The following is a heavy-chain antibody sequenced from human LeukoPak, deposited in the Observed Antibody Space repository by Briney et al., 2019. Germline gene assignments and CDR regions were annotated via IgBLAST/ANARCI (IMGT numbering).Heavy chain of an antibody. V-gene: IGHV4-34*01. CDR1: GGSFSGYY. J-gene: IGHJ6*02. CDR3: ARGITMVRGVIANYYYYGMDV. D-gene: IGHD3-10*01. CDR2: INHSEST. Sequence: SETLSLTCAVCGGSFSGYYWSWIRQPPGKGLEWIGEINHSESTNYNPSLRSRINISVDTSKNQFSLKLSSVHAADTAVYYSARGITMVRGVIANYYYYGMDVWGQGTTVTVSS.